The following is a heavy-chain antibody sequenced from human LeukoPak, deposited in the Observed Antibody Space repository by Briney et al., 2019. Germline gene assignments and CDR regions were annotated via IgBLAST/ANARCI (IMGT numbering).Heavy chain of an antibody. V-gene: IGHV4-30-2*01. CDR1: GGSISSGGYS. D-gene: IGHD2-2*03. Sequence: PSETLSLTCAVSGGSISSGGYSWSWIRQPPGKGLEWIGYIYHSGSTYYNPSLKSRVTISVDRSKNQFSLKLSSVTAADTAVYYCARMGRGLKNGYCSSTSCYHFDYWGQGTLVTVSS. CDR3: ARMGRGLKNGYCSSTSCYHFDY. CDR2: IYHSGST. J-gene: IGHJ4*02.